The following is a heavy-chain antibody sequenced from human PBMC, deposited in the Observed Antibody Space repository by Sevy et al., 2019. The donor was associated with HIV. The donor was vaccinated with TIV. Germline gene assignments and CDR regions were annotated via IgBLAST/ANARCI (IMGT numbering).Heavy chain of an antibody. Sequence: KQSQTLSLTCTVSGGSISAYYWSWIRQPPGKGLEYLGYIYYTGSTNYNPSLKSRVTISVDTSKNQFSLKLSSVTAADTAVYYCARAPPVRSGDDSLNWFDPWGQGTLVTVSS. J-gene: IGHJ5*02. CDR3: ARAPPVRSGDDSLNWFDP. D-gene: IGHD5-12*01. V-gene: IGHV4-59*01. CDR1: GGSISAYY. CDR2: IYYTGST.